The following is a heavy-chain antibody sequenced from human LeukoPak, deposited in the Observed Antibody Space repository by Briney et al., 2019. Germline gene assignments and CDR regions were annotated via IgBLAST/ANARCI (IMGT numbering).Heavy chain of an antibody. V-gene: IGHV3-21*01. CDR2: ITSSSSYI. CDR1: AFTFSTYS. J-gene: IGHJ6*02. Sequence: GGSLRLSCTASAFTFSTYSMNWVRQAPGKGLEWVSSITSSSSYIYYADSVKGRFTISRDNAQNSLYLQMNSLRADDTAVYYCARGTTDYIGMDVWGQGTTVIVSS. D-gene: IGHD4-17*01. CDR3: ARGTTDYIGMDV.